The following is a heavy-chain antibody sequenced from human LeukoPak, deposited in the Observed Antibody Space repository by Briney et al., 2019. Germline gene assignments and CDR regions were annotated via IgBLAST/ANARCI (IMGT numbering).Heavy chain of an antibody. CDR3: SNFETVGVKSFES. J-gene: IGHJ4*02. Sequence: SXXXSXFTFSXSGMNWXRXAPGKXLEWVXSISGNSAYIYYADSVKDRFTISRDNAENTLYLQMNSLRAEDTAVYYCSNFETVGVKSFESWGQGALVTVSS. CDR1: XFTFSXSG. CDR2: ISGNSAYI. V-gene: IGHV3-21*01. D-gene: IGHD1-26*01.